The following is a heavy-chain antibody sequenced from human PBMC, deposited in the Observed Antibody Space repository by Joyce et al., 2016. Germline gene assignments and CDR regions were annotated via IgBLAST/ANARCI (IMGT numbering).Heavy chain of an antibody. CDR1: GASITSTRYY. J-gene: IGHJ4*02. CDR2: INYRGST. V-gene: IGHV4-39*07. Sequence: QLQLQESGPGLVRPSETLSLTCSVSGASITSTRYYWGWLRQPPGKGLEWIGSINYRGSTFYNPSLKGRVTISVESSKRQFSLTLNSVTAADTAVYYCAREPGGDYFEYWGLGTLVTVSS. CDR3: AREPGGDYFEY. D-gene: IGHD3-10*01.